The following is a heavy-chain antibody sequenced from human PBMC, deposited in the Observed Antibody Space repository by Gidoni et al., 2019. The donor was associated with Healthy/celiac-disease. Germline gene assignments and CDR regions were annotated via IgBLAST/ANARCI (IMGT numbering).Heavy chain of an antibody. Sequence: EVQLVESGGGLVQPGGSLRLSCAASGFTFSSYWMSWVRQAPGKGLEWVANIKQDGSEKYYVDSVKGRFTISRDNAKNSLYLQMNSLRAEDTAVYYCAREIGYCSSTSCYDGKDYYYYMDVWGKGTTVTVSS. V-gene: IGHV3-7*01. J-gene: IGHJ6*03. D-gene: IGHD2-2*01. CDR1: GFTFSSYW. CDR3: AREIGYCSSTSCYDGKDYYYYMDV. CDR2: IKQDGSEK.